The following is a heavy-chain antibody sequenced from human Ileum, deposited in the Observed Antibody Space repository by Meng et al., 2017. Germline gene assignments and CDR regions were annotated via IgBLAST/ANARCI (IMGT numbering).Heavy chain of an antibody. D-gene: IGHD3-10*01. V-gene: IGHV3-7*01. CDR3: ARGHYYGSGTEDAFDI. CDR2: IKQDGSEK. CDR1: GFTFSSYG. Sequence: GESLKISCAASGFTFSSYGMSWVRQAPGKGLEWVANIKQDGSEKYYVDSVKGRFTISRDNAKNSLYLKMNSLRAEDTAVYYCARGHYYGSGTEDAFDIWGQGTMVTVSS. J-gene: IGHJ3*02.